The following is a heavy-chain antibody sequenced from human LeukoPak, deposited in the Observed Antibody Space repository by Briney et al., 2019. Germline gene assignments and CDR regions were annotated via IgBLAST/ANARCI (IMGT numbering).Heavy chain of an antibody. D-gene: IGHD3-16*01. V-gene: IGHV3-53*01. CDR3: ARGRDASAYPDY. Sequence: GGSLRLSCAASGFTVSDNYMNWVRQAPGKGLEWVSVIYSGGTTYYAVSVKGRFTISRDNSKNTLFLQMNSLRADDTAVYYCARGRDASAYPDYWGQGTLVTVSS. J-gene: IGHJ4*02. CDR1: GFTVSDNY. CDR2: IYSGGTT.